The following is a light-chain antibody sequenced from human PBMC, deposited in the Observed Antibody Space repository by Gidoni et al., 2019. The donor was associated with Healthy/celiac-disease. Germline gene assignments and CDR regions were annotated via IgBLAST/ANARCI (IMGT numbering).Light chain of an antibody. CDR2: WAS. Sequence: DIVMTQSPDSLSVSLGERATINRNSSQSILYSSDNKNYLAWYQQKPGQAPKLLIYWASTRESGGTGRFSGSGSGTDFTLTISSLQAEDVAVYYCQQYYGTPITFGQGTRLEIK. CDR1: QSILYSSDNKNY. V-gene: IGKV4-1*01. CDR3: QQYYGTPIT. J-gene: IGKJ5*01.